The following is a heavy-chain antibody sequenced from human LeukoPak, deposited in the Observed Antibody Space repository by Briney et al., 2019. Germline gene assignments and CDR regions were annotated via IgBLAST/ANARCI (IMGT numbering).Heavy chain of an antibody. CDR1: GFTFSNYW. Sequence: PGGSLRLSCAASGFTFSNYWMHWVRQAPGKGLEWVAFIRYDGSNKYYADSVKGRFTISRDNSKNTLYLQMNSLRAEDTAVYYCARDLYRKVGYFDYWGQGTLVTVSS. D-gene: IGHD1-26*01. V-gene: IGHV3-30*02. J-gene: IGHJ4*02. CDR2: IRYDGSNK. CDR3: ARDLYRKVGYFDY.